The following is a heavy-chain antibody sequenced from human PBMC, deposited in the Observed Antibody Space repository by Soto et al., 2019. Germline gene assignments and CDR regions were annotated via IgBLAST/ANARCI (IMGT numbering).Heavy chain of an antibody. CDR3: AKDHKDYDFWSGFAVDY. Sequence: PGGSLRLSCAASGFTFSSYAMSWVRQAPGKGLEWVSAISGSGGSTYYADSVKGRFTISRDNSKNTLYLQMNSLRAEDTAVYYCAKDHKDYDFWSGFAVDYWGQGTLVTVSS. J-gene: IGHJ4*02. CDR1: GFTFSSYA. CDR2: ISGSGGST. V-gene: IGHV3-23*01. D-gene: IGHD3-3*01.